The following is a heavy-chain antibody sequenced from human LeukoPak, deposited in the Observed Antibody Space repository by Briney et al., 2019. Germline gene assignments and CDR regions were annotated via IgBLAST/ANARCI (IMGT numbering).Heavy chain of an antibody. D-gene: IGHD3-10*01. CDR1: GYSFTSYW. CDR3: ARHYYGSGSYNYMDV. Sequence: GESPKISCKGSGYSFTSYWIGWVRQMPGKGLEWMGIIYPGDSDTRYSPSFQGQVTISADKSISTAYLQWSSLKASDTAMYYCARHYYGSGSYNYMDVWGKGTTVTVSS. J-gene: IGHJ6*03. V-gene: IGHV5-51*01. CDR2: IYPGDSDT.